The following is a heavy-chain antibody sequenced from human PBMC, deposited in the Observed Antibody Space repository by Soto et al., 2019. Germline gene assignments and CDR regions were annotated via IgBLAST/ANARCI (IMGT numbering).Heavy chain of an antibody. CDR1: GYTFTSYD. Sequence: ASVKVSCKASGYTFTSYDINWVRQATGQGLEWMGWMNPNSGNTGYAQKFQGRVTMTTDTSTSTAYMELRSLRSDDTAVYYCAREYSLAVVAPGYWGQGILVTVSS. V-gene: IGHV1-8*01. CDR3: AREYSLAVVAPGY. CDR2: MNPNSGNT. D-gene: IGHD3-22*01. J-gene: IGHJ4*02.